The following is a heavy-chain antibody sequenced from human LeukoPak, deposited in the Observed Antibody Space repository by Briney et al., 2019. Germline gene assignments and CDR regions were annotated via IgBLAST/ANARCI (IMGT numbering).Heavy chain of an antibody. V-gene: IGHV3-21*01. Sequence: PGGSLRLSCAASGFTFSSYSMNWVRQAPGKGLEWVSSISSSSSYIYYADSVKGRFTISRDNAKNLLYLQMNSLRAEDTAVYYCARDLGFWSGLPLFDYWGQGALVTVSS. CDR1: GFTFSSYS. CDR3: ARDLGFWSGLPLFDY. D-gene: IGHD3-3*01. CDR2: ISSSSSYI. J-gene: IGHJ4*02.